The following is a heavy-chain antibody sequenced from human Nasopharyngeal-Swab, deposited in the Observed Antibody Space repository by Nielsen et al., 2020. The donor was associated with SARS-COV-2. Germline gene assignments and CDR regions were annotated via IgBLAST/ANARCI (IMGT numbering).Heavy chain of an antibody. J-gene: IGHJ4*02. CDR3: AKEHSSTWNYLDY. CDR1: GLTFSKYA. V-gene: IGHV3-21*01. D-gene: IGHD6-13*01. CDR2: ITGSGAHT. Sequence: AGSLSLSCAASGLTFSKYAMTWVRQAPGRGLEWVSSITGSGAHTYYADSLKGRFTISRDNAKNSLYLQLNSLRAEDTAVYYCAKEHSSTWNYLDYWGQGTLVTVSS.